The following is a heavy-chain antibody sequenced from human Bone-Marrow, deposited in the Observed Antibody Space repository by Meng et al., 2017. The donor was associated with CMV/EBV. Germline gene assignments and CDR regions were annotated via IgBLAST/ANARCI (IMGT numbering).Heavy chain of an antibody. V-gene: IGHV1-2*04. CDR2: INPNSGGT. D-gene: IGHD6-13*01. CDR3: ASFGLIAAAGPDDAFDI. CDR1: YTFTGYY. Sequence: YTFTGYYMHWVRQAPGQGLEWMGWINPNSGGTNYAQKFQGWVTMTRDTSISTAYMELSRLRSDDTAVYYCASFGLIAAAGPDDAFDIWGQGTMVTVSS. J-gene: IGHJ3*02.